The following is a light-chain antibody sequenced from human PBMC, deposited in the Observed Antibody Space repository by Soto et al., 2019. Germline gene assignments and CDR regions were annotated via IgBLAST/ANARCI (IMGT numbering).Light chain of an antibody. CDR1: LTISSW. Sequence: DIQMTKSPSTLSGSVGDRVTITCPASLTISSWFAWYQQKPGKAPKLLTYKAATLKSGVPSRFSGSGSGTEFTLSISSLQPDDFATYYCQHYNSYSEAFGQGTKVDIK. J-gene: IGKJ1*01. CDR3: QHYNSYSEA. CDR2: KAA. V-gene: IGKV1-5*03.